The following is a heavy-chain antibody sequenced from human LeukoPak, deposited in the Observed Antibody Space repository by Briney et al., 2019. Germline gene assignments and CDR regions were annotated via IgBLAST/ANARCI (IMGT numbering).Heavy chain of an antibody. J-gene: IGHJ6*02. D-gene: IGHD1-1*01. V-gene: IGHV3-23*01. CDR2: ISGSGGST. Sequence: GGSLRLSCAASGFTFSSYAMSWVRQAPGKGLEWVSAISGSGGSTYYADSVKGRFTISRDNSKNTLYLQMNSLRAEDTAIYHGATYINWVAGDVWGQGTTVIVSS. CDR3: ATYINWVAGDV. CDR1: GFTFSSYA.